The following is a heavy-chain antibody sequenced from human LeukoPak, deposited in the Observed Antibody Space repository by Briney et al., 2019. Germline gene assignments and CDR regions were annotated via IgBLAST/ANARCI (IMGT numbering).Heavy chain of an antibody. Sequence: GGSLRLSCAPSGFTFSSYWMSWVRQAPGKGLEWVANIKQDGSEKYYVDSVKGRLTISRDNAKNSLYLQMNSLRAEDTAVYYCARKAYGLDVWGKGTTVTVSS. V-gene: IGHV3-7*03. J-gene: IGHJ6*04. CDR1: GFTFSSYW. CDR2: IKQDGSEK. CDR3: ARKAYGLDV.